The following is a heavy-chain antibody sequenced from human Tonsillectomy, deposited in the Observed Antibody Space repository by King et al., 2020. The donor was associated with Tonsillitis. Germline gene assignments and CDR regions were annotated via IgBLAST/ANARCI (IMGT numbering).Heavy chain of an antibody. J-gene: IGHJ4*02. CDR1: GGTFSSYA. Sequence: QLVQSGAEVKKPGSSVKVSCKASGGTFSSYAISWVRQAPGQGLEWMGRIIPILGIANYAQKFQGRVTITADKSTSTAYMELSSLRSEDTAVYYCAAPPPTYGSGNFDYWGQGTLVTVSS. D-gene: IGHD3-10*01. CDR3: AAPPPTYGSGNFDY. CDR2: IIPILGIA. V-gene: IGHV1-69*09.